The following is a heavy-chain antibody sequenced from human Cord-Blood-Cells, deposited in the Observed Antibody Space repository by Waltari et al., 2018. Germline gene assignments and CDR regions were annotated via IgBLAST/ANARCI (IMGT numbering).Heavy chain of an antibody. J-gene: IGHJ2*01. D-gene: IGHD7-27*01. CDR3: ARVRNGDWGWYFDL. Sequence: QVQLQESGPALVKPSETLSLTCTVSGGSISSYYWSWIRQPPGKGLEWIGYIYYSGSTNYNPSLKSRVTISVDTSKNQFSLKLSSVTAADTAVYYCARVRNGDWGWYFDLWGRGTLVTVSS. CDR2: IYYSGST. CDR1: GGSISSYY. V-gene: IGHV4-59*01.